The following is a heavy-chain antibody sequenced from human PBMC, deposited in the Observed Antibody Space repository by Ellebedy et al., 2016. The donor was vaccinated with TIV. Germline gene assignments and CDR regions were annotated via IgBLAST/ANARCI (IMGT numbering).Heavy chain of an antibody. CDR2: IWYDGSNK. D-gene: IGHD3-10*01. V-gene: IGHV3-33*01. CDR1: GFTFSSYG. J-gene: IGHJ6*02. Sequence: PGGSLRLSCAASGFTFSSYGMHWVRQAPGKGLEWVAVIWYDGSNKYYADSVKGRFTISRDNSKNTLYLQMNSLRAEDTAVYYCARAAYYYGSGSYHYYGMDVWGQGTTVTVSS. CDR3: ARAAYYYGSGSYHYYGMDV.